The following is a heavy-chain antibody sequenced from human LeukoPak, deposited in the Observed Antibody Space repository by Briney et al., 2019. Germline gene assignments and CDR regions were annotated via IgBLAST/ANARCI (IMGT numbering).Heavy chain of an antibody. CDR2: IYSSGST. J-gene: IGHJ4*02. D-gene: IGHD5-24*01. CDR1: GFSVRTNY. CDR3: ARTFVSGDGYKVGYFDY. V-gene: IGHV3-53*01. Sequence: PGGSLRLSCAVSGFSVRTNYMSWVRQAPGKGPEWVSLIYSSGSTYYTDSVKGRFTISRDNSQNTLYLQMNSLSAEDTAVYYCARTFVSGDGYKVGYFDYWGQGTLVTVSS.